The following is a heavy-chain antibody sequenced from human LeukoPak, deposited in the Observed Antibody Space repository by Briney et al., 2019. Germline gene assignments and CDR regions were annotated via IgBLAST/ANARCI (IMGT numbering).Heavy chain of an antibody. CDR1: AYSFTNYW. CDR2: IDPGDSQT. Sequence: TGESLKISCKGSAYSFTNYWISWVRQMPGKGLEWTGRIDPGDSQTNYSPSFQGHVTISADKSISTAYLQWSSLKASDTAMYYCARHSSVLNSFDPWGQGTLVTVSS. V-gene: IGHV5-10-1*01. J-gene: IGHJ5*02. CDR3: ARHSSVLNSFDP. D-gene: IGHD3-22*01.